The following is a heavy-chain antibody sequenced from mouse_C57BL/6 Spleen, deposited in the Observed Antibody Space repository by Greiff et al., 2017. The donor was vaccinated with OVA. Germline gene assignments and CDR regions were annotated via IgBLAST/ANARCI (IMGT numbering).Heavy chain of an antibody. CDR3: ARHEGVRGHFDV. V-gene: IGHV2-6-1*01. D-gene: IGHD5-1*01. CDR1: GFSLTSYG. J-gene: IGHJ1*03. CDR2: IWSDGST. Sequence: QVQLKESGPGLVAPSQSLSITCTVSGFSLTSYGVHWVRQPPGKGLEWLVVIWSDGSTTYNSALKSRLSISKYNSKSQVFLKMNSLQTDDTAMYYCARHEGVRGHFDVWGTGTTVTVSS.